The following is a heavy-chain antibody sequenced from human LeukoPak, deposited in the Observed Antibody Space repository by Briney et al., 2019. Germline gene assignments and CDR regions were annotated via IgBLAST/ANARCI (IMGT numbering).Heavy chain of an antibody. J-gene: IGHJ6*02. CDR2: ITNSGNSK. Sequence: GGSLRLSCAASEFTFSSYSMNWVRQAPGKGLEWVSYITNSGNSKSYADSVKGRFTISRDNSKNTLYLQMNSLRAEDTAVYYCAKDRFDYGDYVYYYYGMDVWGQGTTVTVSS. CDR3: AKDRFDYGDYVYYYYGMDV. V-gene: IGHV3-48*01. D-gene: IGHD4-17*01. CDR1: EFTFSSYS.